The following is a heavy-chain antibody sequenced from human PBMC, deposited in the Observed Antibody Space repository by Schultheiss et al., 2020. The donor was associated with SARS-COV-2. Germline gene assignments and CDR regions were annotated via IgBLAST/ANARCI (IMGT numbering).Heavy chain of an antibody. D-gene: IGHD6-19*01. J-gene: IGHJ4*02. CDR1: GGSISSSRYY. Sequence: SETLSLTCTVSGGSISSSRYYWSWIRQPPGKGLEWIGSIYYSGSTYYNPSLKSRVTISVDMSKNQFSLKLTSVTAADTAVYYCAGGVAGLTYYFDYWGQGTLVTVSS. CDR2: IYYSGST. CDR3: AGGVAGLTYYFDY. V-gene: IGHV4-39*01.